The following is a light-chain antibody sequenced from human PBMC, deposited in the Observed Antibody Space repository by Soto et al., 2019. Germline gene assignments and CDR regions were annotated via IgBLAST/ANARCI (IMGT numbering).Light chain of an antibody. J-gene: IGKJ3*01. CDR1: QDIGTF. CDR2: AAS. CDR3: QQSYSTPHIT. Sequence: DIQKTKYPSSLSATVGDRVTITCRASQDIGTFLNWYQQKPGKPPNLLIYAASNLLSGVSSRFSGSGSGTDFNLTISSLQPEDFATYYCQQSYSTPHITFGPGTKVDVK. V-gene: IGKV1-39*01.